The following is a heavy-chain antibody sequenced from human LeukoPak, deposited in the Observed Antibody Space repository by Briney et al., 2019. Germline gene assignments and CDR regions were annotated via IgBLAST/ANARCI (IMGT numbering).Heavy chain of an antibody. CDR3: ARTPSSSWYDHNWFDP. J-gene: IGHJ5*02. CDR1: GGSISSYY. D-gene: IGHD6-13*01. CDR2: IYTSGST. Sequence: SETLSLTCTVSGGSISSYYWSWIRQPAGKGLEWIGRIYTSGSTNYTPSLKSRVTMSVDTSKNQFSLKLNSVTAADTAVYYCARTPSSSWYDHNWFDPWGQGTLVTVSS. V-gene: IGHV4-4*07.